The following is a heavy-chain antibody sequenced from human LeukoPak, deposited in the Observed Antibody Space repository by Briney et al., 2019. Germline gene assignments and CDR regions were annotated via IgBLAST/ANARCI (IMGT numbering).Heavy chain of an antibody. D-gene: IGHD2-2*01. CDR2: ISSNGGST. CDR1: GFTFSSYA. J-gene: IGHJ4*02. CDR3: ARDQSCSSTSCHYYFDY. V-gene: IGHV3-64*01. Sequence: GGSLRLSCAASGFTFSSYAMHWVRQAPGKGLEYVSAISSNGGSTYYANSVKGRFTISRDNSKNTLYLQMGSLRAEDMAVYYCARDQSCSSTSCHYYFDYWGQGTLVTVSS.